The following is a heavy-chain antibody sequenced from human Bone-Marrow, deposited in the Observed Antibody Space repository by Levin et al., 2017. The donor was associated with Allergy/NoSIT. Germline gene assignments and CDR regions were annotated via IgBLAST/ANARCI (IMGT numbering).Heavy chain of an antibody. CDR2: INHSGST. D-gene: IGHD3-22*01. CDR3: ASSYYDSSGYNDY. Sequence: PSETLSLTCAVYGGSFSGYYWSWIRQPPGKGLEWIGEINHSGSTNYNPSLKSRVTISVDTSKNQFSLKLSSVTAADTAVYYCASSYYDSSGYNDYWGQGTLVTVSS. V-gene: IGHV4-34*01. CDR1: GGSFSGYY. J-gene: IGHJ4*02.